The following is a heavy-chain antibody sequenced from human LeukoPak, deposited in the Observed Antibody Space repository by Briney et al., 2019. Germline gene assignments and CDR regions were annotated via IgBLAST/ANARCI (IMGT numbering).Heavy chain of an antibody. D-gene: IGHD6-19*01. V-gene: IGHV3-23*01. CDR1: GFPFSSYA. CDR2: ISGSGGST. Sequence: GGSLRLSCAASGFPFSSYAMSWVRQAPGKGLEWVSAISGSGGSTYYADSVKGRFTISRDNSKNTLYLQMNSLRAEDTAVYYCAGTYTAVAGADFDYWGQGTLVTVSS. J-gene: IGHJ4*02. CDR3: AGTYTAVAGADFDY.